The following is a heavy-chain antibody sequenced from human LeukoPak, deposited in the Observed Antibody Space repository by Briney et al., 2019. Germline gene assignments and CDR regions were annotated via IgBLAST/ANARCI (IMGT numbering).Heavy chain of an antibody. D-gene: IGHD3-22*01. V-gene: IGHV3-30-3*02. J-gene: IGHJ4*02. CDR1: GFTFSSYA. CDR3: AKPAGSHYYDSSGYYFDY. CDR2: ISYDGSNK. Sequence: GGSLRLSCAASGFTFSSYAMHWVRQAPGKGLEWVAVISYDGSNKYYADSVKGRFTISRDNSKNTLYLQMNSLRAEDTAVYYCAKPAGSHYYDSSGYYFDYWGQGTLVTVSS.